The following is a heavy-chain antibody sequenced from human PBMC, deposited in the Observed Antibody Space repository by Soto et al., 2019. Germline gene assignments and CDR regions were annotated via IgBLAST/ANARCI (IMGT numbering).Heavy chain of an antibody. V-gene: IGHV3-53*01. J-gene: IGHJ6*02. CDR1: GFTGGNIC. CDR3: ARESYDILTGCSNYGMDV. Sequence: SMRHSSAASGFTGGNICIRWVSQAKGKGLEWVSVIYSGGSTYYADSVKGRFTISRDNSKNTLYLQMNSLRAEDTAVYYCARESYDILTGCSNYGMDVRGQGTTGTGPS. CDR2: IYSGGST. D-gene: IGHD3-9*01.